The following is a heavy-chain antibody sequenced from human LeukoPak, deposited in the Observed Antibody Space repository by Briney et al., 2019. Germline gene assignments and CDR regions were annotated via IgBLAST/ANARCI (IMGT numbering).Heavy chain of an antibody. Sequence: GGSLRLSCAASGFTFSNYAMSWVRQAPGRGLEWVSGISGSGGNTYHADSVKGRFTISRDNSKNTLYVQMNSLRAEDTAVYYCATEKGDSPDYWGQGTLVTVSS. CDR3: ATEKGDSPDY. CDR2: ISGSGGNT. V-gene: IGHV3-23*01. CDR1: GFTFSNYA. D-gene: IGHD2-21*01. J-gene: IGHJ4*02.